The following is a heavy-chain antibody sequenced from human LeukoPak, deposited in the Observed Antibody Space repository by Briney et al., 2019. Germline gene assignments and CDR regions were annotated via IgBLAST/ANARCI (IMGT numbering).Heavy chain of an antibody. J-gene: IGHJ4*02. D-gene: IGHD4-17*01. CDR2: INSDGSIT. V-gene: IGHV3-74*01. CDR1: GFTFSTYW. CDR3: ARATTTRTRFDY. Sequence: GGSLRLSCSASGFTFSTYWMNWVRQIPGKGLAWVSRINSDGSITNYADSVRGRFTISRDNSKNTLYLQMNSLRDEDTAVYFCARATTTRTRFDYWGQGTLVTVSS.